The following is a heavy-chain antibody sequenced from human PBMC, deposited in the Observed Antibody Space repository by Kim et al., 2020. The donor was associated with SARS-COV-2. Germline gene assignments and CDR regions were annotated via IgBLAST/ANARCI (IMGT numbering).Heavy chain of an antibody. D-gene: IGHD3-10*01. V-gene: IGHV3-30*04. Sequence: GGSLRLSCAASGFTFSSYAMHWVRQAPGKGLEWVAVISYDGSNKYYADSVKGRFTISRDNSKNTLYLQMNSLRAEDTAVYYCARDSSDSPSRWFGELSCGLPYYWGQGALVSVSS. CDR3: ARDSSDSPSRWFGELSCGLPYY. J-gene: IGHJ4*02. CDR1: GFTFSSYA. CDR2: ISYDGSNK.